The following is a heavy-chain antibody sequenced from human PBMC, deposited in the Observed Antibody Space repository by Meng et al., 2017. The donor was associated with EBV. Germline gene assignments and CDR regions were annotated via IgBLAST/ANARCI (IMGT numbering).Heavy chain of an antibody. CDR3: ASESGRGFTPDY. CDR2: LIPMSGAP. V-gene: IGHV1-69*01. D-gene: IGHD3-10*01. CDR1: GGTFRSDA. Sequence: QGRLPPAGAEGRKPVAPVKVPGRTSGGTFRSDAVSWVRQAPGQGLEWMGGLIPMSGAPHYAQKFQDRVTIIADESTSTHSMELNNLRFEDTAMYYCASESGRGFTPDYWGQGTLVTVSS. J-gene: IGHJ4*02.